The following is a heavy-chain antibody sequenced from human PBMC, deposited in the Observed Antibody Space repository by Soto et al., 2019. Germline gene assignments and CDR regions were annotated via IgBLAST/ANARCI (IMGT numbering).Heavy chain of an antibody. Sequence: GGSLRLSCAASGFTVSSNYMSWVRQAPGKGLEWVSIISPNGDSTYYADSVKGRFTISRDNSQNTVFLQMNSLRAEDTAIYFCAKVRLTDYLRYAPHLWGQGTLVTVSS. CDR3: AKVRLTDYLRYAPHL. CDR2: ISPNGDST. CDR1: GFTVSSNY. V-gene: IGHV3-53*01. D-gene: IGHD2-8*01. J-gene: IGHJ3*01.